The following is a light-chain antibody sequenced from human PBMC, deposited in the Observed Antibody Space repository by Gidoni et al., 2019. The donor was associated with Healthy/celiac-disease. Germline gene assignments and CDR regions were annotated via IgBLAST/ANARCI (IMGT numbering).Light chain of an antibody. V-gene: IGLV2-23*01. J-gene: IGLJ2*01. Sequence: QSALTQPASVSGSPGHSITIPCTGTSSDVGSYNLVSWYQQHPGKAPKLMIYEGSKRPSGVSNRFSGSKSGNTASLTISGLQAEDEADYYCCSYAGSKMVFGGGTKLTVL. CDR1: SSDVGSYNL. CDR3: CSYAGSKMV. CDR2: EGS.